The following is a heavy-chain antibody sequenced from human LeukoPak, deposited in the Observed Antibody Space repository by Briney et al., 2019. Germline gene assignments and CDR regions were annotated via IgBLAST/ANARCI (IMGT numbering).Heavy chain of an antibody. Sequence: ASVKVSCTASGYTFTAYYMHWVRQAPGQGLEWMGWLNTKSGGTNYAQKFQGRLTMTRDTSISTAYMELSSLSSDDTAVYYCARPREAATTFRAFDIWGQGTMVTVSS. CDR1: GYTFTAYY. D-gene: IGHD2-15*01. CDR2: LNTKSGGT. CDR3: ARPREAATTFRAFDI. J-gene: IGHJ3*02. V-gene: IGHV1-2*02.